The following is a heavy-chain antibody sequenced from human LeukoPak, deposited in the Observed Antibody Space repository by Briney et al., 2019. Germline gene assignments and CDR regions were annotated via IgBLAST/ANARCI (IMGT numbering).Heavy chain of an antibody. CDR2: ISSSSSYI. J-gene: IGHJ3*02. V-gene: IGHV3-21*01. D-gene: IGHD6-6*01. CDR3: AKKVAARLRYPHDAFDI. Sequence: PGGSLRLTCAASGFTFSSYSMNWVRQAPGKGLEWVSSISSSSSYIYYADSVKGRFTISRDNSKNTLYLQMNSLRAEDTAVYYCAKKVAARLRYPHDAFDIWGQGTMVTVSS. CDR1: GFTFSSYS.